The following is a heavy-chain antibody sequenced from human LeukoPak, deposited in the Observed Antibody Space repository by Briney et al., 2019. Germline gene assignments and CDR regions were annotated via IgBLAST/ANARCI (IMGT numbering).Heavy chain of an antibody. V-gene: IGHV4-34*01. CDR3: ARGRGRPVVYFDY. Sequence: KSSETLSLTCTVSGGSISSYYWSWIRQPPGKGLEWIGEINHSGSTNYNPSLKSRVTISVDTSKNQFSLKLSSVTAADTAVYYCARGRGRPVVYFDYRGQGTLVTVSS. J-gene: IGHJ4*02. CDR1: GGSISSYY. CDR2: INHSGST. D-gene: IGHD3-10*01.